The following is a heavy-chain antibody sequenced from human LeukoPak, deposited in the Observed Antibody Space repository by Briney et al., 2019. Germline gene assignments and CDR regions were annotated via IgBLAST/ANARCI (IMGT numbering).Heavy chain of an antibody. V-gene: IGHV3-7*01. CDR3: ARDFWGAYRVDYFDY. CDR1: GFTFSNYW. CDR2: IRQDGSET. D-gene: IGHD3-3*01. J-gene: IGHJ4*02. Sequence: PGGSLRLSCVASGFTFSNYWMSWVRRALRKGVEWVANIRQDGSETYYVDSVRGRFTISRDNAKKSLYLQMNSLRAEDTAVYYCARDFWGAYRVDYFDYWGQGTLVTVSS.